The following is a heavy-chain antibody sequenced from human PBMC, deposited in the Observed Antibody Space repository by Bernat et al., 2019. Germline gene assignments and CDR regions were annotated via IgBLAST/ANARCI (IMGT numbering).Heavy chain of an antibody. J-gene: IGHJ3*01. Sequence: EVQLVESGGGFVQPGGSLRLSCAASGFIFNNYPMNWVRQAPGRGLESISHINHDSGLLYYADSVRGRFTISRDNAQNSLYLQMSSLRAEDTAVYFCVRDIDWTFDLWGRGTMVTVSS. CDR1: GFIFNNYP. V-gene: IGHV3-48*01. CDR3: VRDIDWTFDL. D-gene: IGHD2-21*01. CDR2: INHDSGLL.